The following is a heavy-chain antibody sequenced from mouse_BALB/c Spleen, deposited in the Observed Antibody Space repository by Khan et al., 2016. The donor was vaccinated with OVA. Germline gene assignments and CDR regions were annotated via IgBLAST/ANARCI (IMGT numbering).Heavy chain of an antibody. CDR1: GYSITSDYA. CDR3: ASELGRYYALDY. Sequence: EVQLQESGPGLVKPSQSLSLTCTVTGYSITSDYAWNWIRQFPGNKLDWMGYISYSGSTTYNPSLKSRISITRYTSKDQFFLQLKSVTSEDTATYYCASELGRYYALDYWGQGTSVTVSS. J-gene: IGHJ4*01. D-gene: IGHD4-1*01. CDR2: ISYSGST. V-gene: IGHV3-2*02.